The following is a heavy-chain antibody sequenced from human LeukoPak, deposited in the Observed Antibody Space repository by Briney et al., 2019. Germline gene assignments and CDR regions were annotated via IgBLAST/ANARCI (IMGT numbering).Heavy chain of an antibody. CDR1: GDSISSSSYY. J-gene: IGHJ5*01. Sequence: SETLSLTCSLSGDSISSSSYYWGWIRQPPGKGLEWIGSIFYSGSTYYTPSLKSRVTMSLDTSKNQFSLRLTSVTAADTAVYYCARQIAVVEPTDPNWFDSWGQGTLVTVSS. V-gene: IGHV4-39*07. CDR2: IFYSGST. CDR3: ARQIAVVEPTDPNWFDS. D-gene: IGHD2-21*01.